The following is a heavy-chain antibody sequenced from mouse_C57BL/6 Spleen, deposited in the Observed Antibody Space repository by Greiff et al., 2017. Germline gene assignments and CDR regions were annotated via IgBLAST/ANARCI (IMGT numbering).Heavy chain of an antibody. CDR3: VRWEGYYYGSSSYFDY. J-gene: IGHJ2*01. D-gene: IGHD1-1*01. CDR1: GYAFSSYW. Sequence: QVQLQQSGAELVKPGASVKISCKASGYAFSSYWMNWVKQRPGKGLEWIGQIYPGDGDTNYNGKFKGKATLTADKSSSTAYMQLSSLTSEDSAVYFCVRWEGYYYGSSSYFDYWGQGTTLTVSS. CDR2: IYPGDGDT. V-gene: IGHV1-80*01.